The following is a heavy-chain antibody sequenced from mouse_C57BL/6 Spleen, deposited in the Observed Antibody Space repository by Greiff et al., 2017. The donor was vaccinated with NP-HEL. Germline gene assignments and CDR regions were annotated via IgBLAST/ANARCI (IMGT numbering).Heavy chain of an antibody. CDR2: IYPGDGDT. Sequence: QVQLKQSGPELVKPGASVKISCKASGYAFSSSWMNWVKQRPGKGLEWIGRIYPGDGDTNYNGKFKGKATLTADKSSSTAYMQLSSLTSEDSAVYCCARRGDYPYYFDYWGQGTTLTVSS. J-gene: IGHJ2*01. V-gene: IGHV1-82*01. D-gene: IGHD5-5*01. CDR3: ARRGDYPYYFDY. CDR1: GYAFSSSW.